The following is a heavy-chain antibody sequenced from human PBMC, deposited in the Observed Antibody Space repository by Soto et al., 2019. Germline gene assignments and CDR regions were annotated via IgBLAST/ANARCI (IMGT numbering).Heavy chain of an antibody. V-gene: IGHV1-69*13. CDR2: IIPSFGTA. J-gene: IGHJ6*02. D-gene: IGHD5-12*01. Sequence: SVKVSCKASGGTFSSYAISLVRQAPGPGLEWMGGIIPSFGTANYAQKFQGRVTITADESTSKAYMELSSLSSEDTAVYHCAKASESARLIEVATILDYHYYAMDVGGQGTTVTVSS. CDR1: GGTFSSYA. CDR3: AKASESARLIEVATILDYHYYAMDV.